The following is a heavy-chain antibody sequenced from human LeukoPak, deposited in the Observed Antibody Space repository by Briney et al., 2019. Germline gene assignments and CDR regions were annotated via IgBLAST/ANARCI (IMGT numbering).Heavy chain of an antibody. Sequence: PSETLSLTCAVYGGSFRGYYWTWIRQPPGKGLEWVGEINHSGSTNCNPSLTSRVTISVDTSKNQFSLKMTSVTAADTAVYFCARGLGDRSVYYYLGYWGQGTLFTVSS. D-gene: IGHD3-22*01. CDR3: ARGLGDRSVYYYLGY. CDR1: GGSFRGYY. J-gene: IGHJ4*02. CDR2: INHSGST. V-gene: IGHV4-34*01.